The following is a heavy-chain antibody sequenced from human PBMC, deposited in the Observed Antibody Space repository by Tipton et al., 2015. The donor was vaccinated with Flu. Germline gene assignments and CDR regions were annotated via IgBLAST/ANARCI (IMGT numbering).Heavy chain of an antibody. Sequence: TLSLTCNVSGDSITDYYWSWIRQPPGKGLEWIASIYYSSRGSTSHYPSVKSRVTTSVDTSKNLVSLQLSSVTAADTAVYYCARAIGFRDSTTCAEAYDIWGQGTMVTVSP. CDR2: IYYSSRGST. J-gene: IGHJ3*02. D-gene: IGHD2-2*01. CDR1: GDSITDYY. CDR3: ARAIGFRDSTTCAEAYDI. V-gene: IGHV4-59*12.